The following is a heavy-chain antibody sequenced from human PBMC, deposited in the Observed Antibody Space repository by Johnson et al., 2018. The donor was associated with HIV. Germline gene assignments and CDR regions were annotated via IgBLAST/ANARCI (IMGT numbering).Heavy chain of an antibody. D-gene: IGHD6-6*01. J-gene: IGHJ3*02. Sequence: QVQLVESGGGVVQPGRSLRLSCAASGFTFSGYDMHWVRQAPGKGLEWVAVIWYDGSHKYSADSVKGRFTISRDNSKNTLYLQMNSLRVEDTAVYYCACGPYSNSSGVFDIWGQGTMVTVSS. V-gene: IGHV3-33*01. CDR2: IWYDGSHK. CDR1: GFTFSGYD. CDR3: ACGPYSNSSGVFDI.